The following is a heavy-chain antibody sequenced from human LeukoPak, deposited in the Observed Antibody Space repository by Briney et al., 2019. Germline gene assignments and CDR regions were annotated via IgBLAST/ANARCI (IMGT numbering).Heavy chain of an antibody. J-gene: IGHJ4*02. V-gene: IGHV3-15*01. CDR1: GFTFSSYS. Sequence: PGGSLRLSCAASGFTFSSYSMNWVRQAPGKGLEWVGRIKSEIDGGTTDYAAPVKGRFTISRDDSKHTLYLRMNSLKTEDSGVYYCTTDLARAAYYYASGSYKGLVDYWGQGTLVTVSS. CDR2: IKSEIDGGTT. CDR3: TTDLARAAYYYASGSYKGLVDY. D-gene: IGHD3-10*01.